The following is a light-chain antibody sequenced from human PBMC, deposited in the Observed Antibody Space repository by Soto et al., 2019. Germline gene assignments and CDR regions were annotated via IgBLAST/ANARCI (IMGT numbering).Light chain of an antibody. CDR1: SSDVGSYNY. J-gene: IGLJ1*01. CDR3: SSYAGSNIFV. Sequence: QSVLTQPPSASGSPGQSVTISCTGTSSDVGSYNYVSWYQQHPGKAPKLMIYDVDKRPSGVPDRFSGSKSGNAASLTVSGLQAEDEADYYCSSYAGSNIFVFGAGTKLTVL. CDR2: DVD. V-gene: IGLV2-8*01.